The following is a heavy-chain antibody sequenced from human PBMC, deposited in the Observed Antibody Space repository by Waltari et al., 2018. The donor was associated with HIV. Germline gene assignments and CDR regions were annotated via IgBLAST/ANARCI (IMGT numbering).Heavy chain of an antibody. J-gene: IGHJ2*01. CDR3: ASRKTVGATLWYFDL. CDR1: GYTFTGYY. CDR2: INPNRGGK. Sequence: QVQLVQSGAEVKKPGASVKVSCKASGYTFTGYYMHWVPQAPGQGLEWMGWINPNRGGKNYAQKFQGRVTMTRDTSISTAYMELSRLRSDDTAVYYCASRKTVGATLWYFDLWGRGTLVTVSS. V-gene: IGHV1-2*02. D-gene: IGHD1-26*01.